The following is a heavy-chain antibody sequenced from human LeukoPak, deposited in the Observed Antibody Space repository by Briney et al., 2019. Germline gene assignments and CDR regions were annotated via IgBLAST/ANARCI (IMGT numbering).Heavy chain of an antibody. CDR2: ISASGGTT. Sequence: GGSLRLSCAASGLTLSNYAMIWVRQAPGKGLEWVSSISASGGTTYYADSVKGRFTISRDNPKNTLYLQMSSLSAEDTAIYYCAKDSKRYPLDYDMDVWGKGTTVTVSS. V-gene: IGHV3-23*01. CDR3: AKDSKRYPLDYDMDV. CDR1: GLTLSNYA. J-gene: IGHJ6*03. D-gene: IGHD4/OR15-4a*01.